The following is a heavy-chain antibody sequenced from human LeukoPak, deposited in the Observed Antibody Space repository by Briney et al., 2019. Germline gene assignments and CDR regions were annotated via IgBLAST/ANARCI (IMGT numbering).Heavy chain of an antibody. CDR3: ASLNGGGITGTPNC. D-gene: IGHD1-20*01. J-gene: IGHJ4*02. CDR1: GGSFSGYY. CDR2: INHSGST. V-gene: IGHV4-34*01. Sequence: QSSETLSLTCAVYGGSFSGYYWSWIRQPPGKGLEWIGEINHSGSTNYNPSLKSRVTISVDTSKNQFSLKLSSVTAADTAVYYCASLNGGGITGTPNCWGQGTLVTVSS.